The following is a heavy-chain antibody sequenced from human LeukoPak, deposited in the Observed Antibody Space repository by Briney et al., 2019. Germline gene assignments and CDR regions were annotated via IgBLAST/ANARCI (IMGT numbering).Heavy chain of an antibody. CDR3: ARHRRGSGSYYHRNWFDP. D-gene: IGHD3-10*01. V-gene: IGHV1-8*02. J-gene: IGHJ5*02. CDR1: GYTFTGYY. CDR2: MNPNSGNT. Sequence: ASVKVSCKASGYTFTGYYMHWVRQAPGQGLEWMGWMNPNSGNTGYAQKFQGRVTMTRNTSISTAYMELSSLRSEDTAVYYCARHRRGSGSYYHRNWFDPWGQGTLVTVSS.